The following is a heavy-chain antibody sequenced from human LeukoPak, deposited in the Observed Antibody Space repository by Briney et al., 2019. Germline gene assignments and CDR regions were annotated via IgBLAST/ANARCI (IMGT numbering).Heavy chain of an antibody. Sequence: ASVKVSCKASGYTFTSYGISWVRQAPGQGLEWMGWISAYNGNTNYAQKLQGRVTMTTDTSTSTAYMELRSLRSDDTAVYYCARDSYGGNSISSFDYWGQGTLVTVSS. J-gene: IGHJ4*02. D-gene: IGHD4-23*01. CDR1: GYTFTSYG. CDR3: ARDSYGGNSISSFDY. V-gene: IGHV1-18*01. CDR2: ISAYNGNT.